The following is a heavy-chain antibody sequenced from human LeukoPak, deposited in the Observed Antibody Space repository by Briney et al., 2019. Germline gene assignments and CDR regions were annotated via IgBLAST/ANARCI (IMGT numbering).Heavy chain of an antibody. D-gene: IGHD4-17*01. V-gene: IGHV4-4*07. CDR2: IYTSGST. CDR1: GGSISSYY. Sequence: PSETLSLTCTVSGGSISSYYWSWIRQPAGKGLEWIGRIYTSGSTNYNPSLKSRVTMSVDTSKNQFSLKLSPVTAADTAVYYCARVWGDYEMGDNWFDPWGQGTLVTVSS. J-gene: IGHJ5*02. CDR3: ARVWGDYEMGDNWFDP.